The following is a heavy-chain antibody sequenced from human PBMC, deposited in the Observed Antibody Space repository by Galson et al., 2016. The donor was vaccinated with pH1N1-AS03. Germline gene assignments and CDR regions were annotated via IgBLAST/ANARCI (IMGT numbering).Heavy chain of an antibody. CDR2: IIPIFGTA. CDR1: GGTFSSYA. J-gene: IGHJ6*02. V-gene: IGHV1-69*13. Sequence: SVKVSCKASGGTFSSYAISWVRQAPGQGLEWMGGIIPIFGTANYAQKFQGGVTITADESTSTAYMELSSLRPEDTAVYYCARDYDSSGSYYYYGMDVWGQGTTVTVSS. D-gene: IGHD3-22*01. CDR3: ARDYDSSGSYYYYGMDV.